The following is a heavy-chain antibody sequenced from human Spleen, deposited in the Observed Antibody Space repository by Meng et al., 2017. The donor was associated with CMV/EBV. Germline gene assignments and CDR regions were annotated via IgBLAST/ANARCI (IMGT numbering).Heavy chain of an antibody. V-gene: IGHV3-43*01. J-gene: IGHJ6*02. D-gene: IGHD5-12*01. Sequence: GESLKISCAASGFTFSGSAVHWVRQASGKGLEWVSLISWDGGSTYYADSVKGRFTISRDNSKNSLYLQMNSLRTEDTALYYCAKGPWRYSGYDGSNYYYYYGMDVWDQGTTVTVSS. CDR2: ISWDGGST. CDR1: GFTFSGSA. CDR3: AKGPWRYSGYDGSNYYYYYGMDV.